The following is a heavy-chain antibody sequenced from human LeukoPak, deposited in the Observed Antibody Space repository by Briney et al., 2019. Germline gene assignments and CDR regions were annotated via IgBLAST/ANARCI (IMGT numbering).Heavy chain of an antibody. CDR1: GFLFSSYW. CDR3: TRVGYIDEGIDY. CDR2: IKQDGSKK. J-gene: IGHJ4*02. V-gene: IGHV3-7*04. D-gene: IGHD5-24*01. Sequence: GGSLRLSCVASGFLFSSYWMTWVRQAPGKGLEWVANIKQDGSKKSYVDSVKGRFTISRDNAKNSLYLQMNSLRAEDTAIYYRTRVGYIDEGIDYWGQGTLVTVSS.